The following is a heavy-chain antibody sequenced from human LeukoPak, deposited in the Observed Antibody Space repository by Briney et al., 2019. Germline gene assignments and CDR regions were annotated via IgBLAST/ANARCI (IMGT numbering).Heavy chain of an antibody. D-gene: IGHD3-16*02. Sequence: ASVKVSCKASGYTFTDYAMNWVRQAPGQGLEWMGWIHPSTGNPTYAQGFTGRFVFSLDTSVSTTYLQISSLKAEDTAVYYCARAFQSLGGLSLPDYWGQGTLVTVSS. CDR3: ARAFQSLGGLSLPDY. CDR2: IHPSTGNP. J-gene: IGHJ4*02. V-gene: IGHV7-4-1*02. CDR1: GYTFTDYA.